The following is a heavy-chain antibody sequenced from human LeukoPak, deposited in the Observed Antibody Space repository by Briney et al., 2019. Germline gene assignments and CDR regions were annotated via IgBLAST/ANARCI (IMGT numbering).Heavy chain of an antibody. CDR2: ISSSGTTI. CDR3: ARDHYYVSTFDY. V-gene: IGHV3-48*03. Sequence: GGSLRLSCAASGFRFSSYDMNWVRQAPGKGLEWVSYISSSGTTIYYADSVKGRFTISRDNAQNSLYLHMNSLRAEDTAVYYCARDHYYVSTFDYWGQGTLVTVSS. D-gene: IGHD3-22*01. CDR1: GFRFSSYD. J-gene: IGHJ4*02.